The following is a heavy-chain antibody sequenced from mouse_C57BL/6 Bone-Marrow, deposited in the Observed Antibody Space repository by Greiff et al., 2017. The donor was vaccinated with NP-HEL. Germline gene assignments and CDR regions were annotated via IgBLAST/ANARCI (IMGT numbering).Heavy chain of an antibody. Sequence: VQLQQSGPGLVQPSQSLSITCTVSGFSLTSYGVHWVRQSPGKGLEWLGVIWSGGSTDYNAAFISRLSISKDNSKSQVFFKMNSLQADDTAIYYCARNWALIYYGNYGDFAYWGKGLWSLSLQ. V-gene: IGHV2-2*01. J-gene: IGHJ3*01. CDR3: ARNWALIYYGNYGDFAY. CDR1: GFSLTSYG. D-gene: IGHD2-1*01. CDR2: IWSGGST.